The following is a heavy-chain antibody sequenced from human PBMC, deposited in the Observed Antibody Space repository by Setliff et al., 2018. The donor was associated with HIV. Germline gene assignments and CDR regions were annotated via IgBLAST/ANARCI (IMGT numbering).Heavy chain of an antibody. J-gene: IGHJ4*02. V-gene: IGHV1-46*01. CDR1: GYTFTSYY. D-gene: IGHD3-22*01. Sequence: ASVKVSCKASGYTFTSYYMHWVRQAPGQGLEWMGIINPSGGSTSYAQKFQGRVTMTRDTSTSTVYMELSSLRSEDTAVYYCARERTFYYTGSDYYLDYWGQGTLVTVSS. CDR3: ARERTFYYTGSDYYLDY. CDR2: INPSGGST.